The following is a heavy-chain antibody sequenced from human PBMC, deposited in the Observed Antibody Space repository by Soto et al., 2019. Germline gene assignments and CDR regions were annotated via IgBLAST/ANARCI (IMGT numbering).Heavy chain of an antibody. CDR2: IYHGGIT. CDR1: GYSISTGFN. V-gene: IGHV4-38-2*02. Sequence: SETLSLTCAVSGYSISTGFNWAWIRQPPGKGLEWIGSIYHGGITYYNLSLKSRVTISSDASKNQIYLRLSSVTAADTARYYSAGDRGTGFYKLDYWGQGTLVTVSS. J-gene: IGHJ4*02. D-gene: IGHD2-2*01. CDR3: AGDRGTGFYKLDY.